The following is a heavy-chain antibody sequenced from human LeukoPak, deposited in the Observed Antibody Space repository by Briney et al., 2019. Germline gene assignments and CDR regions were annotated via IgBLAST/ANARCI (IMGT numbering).Heavy chain of an antibody. CDR1: GFTFDDYA. J-gene: IGHJ5*02. D-gene: IGHD6-13*01. V-gene: IGHV3-9*01. CDR2: ISWNSGSL. CDR3: AKDTAAAGLNWFDP. Sequence: GGSLRLSCAASGFTFDDYAMHWVRQAPGKGLEWVSGISWNSGSLGYADSVKGRFTISRDNAKNSLYLQMNSLRAEDTALYYCAKDTAAAGLNWFDPWGQGTLVTVSS.